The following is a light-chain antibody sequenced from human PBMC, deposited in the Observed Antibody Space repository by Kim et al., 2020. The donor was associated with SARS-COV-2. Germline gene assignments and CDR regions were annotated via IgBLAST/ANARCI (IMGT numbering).Light chain of an antibody. CDR1: QDISNY. CDR2: AAF. CDR3: QKYNSAPYT. J-gene: IGKJ2*01. V-gene: IGKV1-27*01. Sequence: SASVGDRVTIPCRASQDISNYLAWYQQKPGNVPKLLIHAAFTLQSGVPSRFSGSRSGTDFSLTISSLQPEDVATYYCQKYNSAPYTFGQGTKLEI.